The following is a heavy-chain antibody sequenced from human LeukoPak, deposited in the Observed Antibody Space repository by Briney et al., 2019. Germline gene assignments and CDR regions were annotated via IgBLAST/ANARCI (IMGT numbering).Heavy chain of an antibody. D-gene: IGHD2-15*01. Sequence: SETLSLTCTVSGGSISGGGYYWSWIRQPAGKGLEWIGRIYTSGNTNYNPSLKSRATISVDTSKNQFSLKLSSVTAADTAVYYCARVGYCSGGRCYTGLLDYWGQGVLVTVSS. CDR1: GGSISGGGYY. CDR3: ARVGYCSGGRCYTGLLDY. J-gene: IGHJ4*02. V-gene: IGHV4-61*02. CDR2: IYTSGNT.